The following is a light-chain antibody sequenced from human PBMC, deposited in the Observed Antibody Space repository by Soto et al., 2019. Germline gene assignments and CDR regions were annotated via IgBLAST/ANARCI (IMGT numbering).Light chain of an antibody. CDR2: EVS. Sequence: QSVLTQPACVSGSPGQSITISCTGSSSDVGGYNYVSWYQQHPGKAPKLMIYEVSNRPSGISNRFSGSKSGNTASLTLSGLQAEDEADYYCSSYTSSSTLVLGGGTKLTVL. CDR1: SSDVGGYNY. V-gene: IGLV2-14*01. J-gene: IGLJ2*01. CDR3: SSYTSSSTLV.